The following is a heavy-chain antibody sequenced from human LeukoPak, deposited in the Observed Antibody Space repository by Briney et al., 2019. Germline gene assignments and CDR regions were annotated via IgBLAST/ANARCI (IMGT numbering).Heavy chain of an antibody. V-gene: IGHV4-39*07. J-gene: IGHJ4*02. D-gene: IGHD3-22*01. Sequence: SETLSLTCTVSGGSISNSNFYWGWIRQPPGKGLEWLGSIIYTGNTYYRPSLRGRLSISLDTSKSLFSLRLSSVTAADTAVYYCARNYYDSSGYYIDQFYFDSWGQGTLVTVSS. CDR3: ARNYYDSSGYYIDQFYFDS. CDR1: GGSISNSNFY. CDR2: IIYTGNT.